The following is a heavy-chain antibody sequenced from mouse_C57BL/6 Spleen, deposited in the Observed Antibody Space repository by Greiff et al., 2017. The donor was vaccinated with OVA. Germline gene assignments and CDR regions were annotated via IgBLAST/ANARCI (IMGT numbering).Heavy chain of an antibody. V-gene: IGHV5-15*04. Sequence: EVMLVESGGGLVQPGGSLKLSCAASGFTFSDYGMAWVRQAPRKGPEWVAFISNLAYSIYYADTVTGRFTISRENAKNTLYLEMSSLRSEDTAMYYCARWYYGSSSYFDYWGQGTTLTVSS. J-gene: IGHJ2*01. CDR2: ISNLAYSI. CDR1: GFTFSDYG. CDR3: ARWYYGSSSYFDY. D-gene: IGHD1-1*01.